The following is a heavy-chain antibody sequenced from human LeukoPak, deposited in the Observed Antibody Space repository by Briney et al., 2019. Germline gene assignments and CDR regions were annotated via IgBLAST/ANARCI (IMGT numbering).Heavy chain of an antibody. CDR1: GFTVSSNY. D-gene: IGHD3-16*01. V-gene: IGHV3-66*02. J-gene: IGHJ4*02. CDR3: ARAAGGAKDY. Sequence: GGSLRLSCAASGFTVSSNYMSWVRQAPGKWRGWVSVIYSGGSTYYADSVKGRFTISRDNSKNTLYLQMNTLRAEDTAVYYCARAAGGAKDYWGQGTLVTVSS. CDR2: IYSGGST.